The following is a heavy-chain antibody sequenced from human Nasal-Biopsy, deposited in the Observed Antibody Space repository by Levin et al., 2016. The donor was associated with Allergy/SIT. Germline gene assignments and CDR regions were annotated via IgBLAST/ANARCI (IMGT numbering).Heavy chain of an antibody. CDR1: GFSFSSNG. Sequence: GESLKISCVASGFSFSSNGMSWVRQVPGKGLEWVSSISIGGNAKDYGESVRGRFTISRDNAKNSLFLQLSDLRVDDTAVYYCAREPWHRSGWVLDYWGQGTLVTVSS. V-gene: IGHV3-48*01. J-gene: IGHJ4*02. CDR3: AREPWHRSGWVLDY. CDR2: ISIGGNAK. D-gene: IGHD6-19*01.